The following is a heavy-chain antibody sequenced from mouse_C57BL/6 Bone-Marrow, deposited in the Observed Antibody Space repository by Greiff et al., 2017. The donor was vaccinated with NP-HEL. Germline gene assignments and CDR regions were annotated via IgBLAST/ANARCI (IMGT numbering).Heavy chain of an antibody. V-gene: IGHV1-64*01. CDR1: GFTFTSYW. CDR3: ASGYYRYWYFDV. CDR2: IHPNSGST. D-gene: IGHD2-3*01. Sequence: QVQLLQPGAELVKPGASLKLSCKASGFTFTSYWMHWVKQSPGQGLEWMGMIHPNSGSTNYHEKFKSKATLTVDKASSTAYMQLSSLTSEDSAVYYCASGYYRYWYFDVWGTGTTVTVSS. J-gene: IGHJ1*03.